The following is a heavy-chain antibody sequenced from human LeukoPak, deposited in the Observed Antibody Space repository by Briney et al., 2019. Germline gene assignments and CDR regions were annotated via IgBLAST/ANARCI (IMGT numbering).Heavy chain of an antibody. Sequence: GGSLRLSCAASGFTFSSYGMHWVRQAPGKGLEWVAVISYDGSNKYYADSVKGRFTISRDNSKNTLYLQMNSLRAEDTAVYYCAKDPVLYDSSGYLDYWGQGTLVTVSS. J-gene: IGHJ4*02. V-gene: IGHV3-30*18. D-gene: IGHD3-22*01. CDR2: ISYDGSNK. CDR1: GFTFSSYG. CDR3: AKDPVLYDSSGYLDY.